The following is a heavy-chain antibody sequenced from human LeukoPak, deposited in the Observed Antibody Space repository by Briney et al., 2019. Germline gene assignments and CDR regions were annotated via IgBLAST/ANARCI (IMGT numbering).Heavy chain of an antibody. CDR1: GFTFSSYS. CDR3: ARVESLKAQQDCPNCSSTYGHYHYMDV. Sequence: PGASLRLSCAASGFTFSSYSMNWVRQAPRKGLEWVSSISSSSSYIYYADSVKGRFTISRDNAKNSLYLQMNSLRAEDTAVYYCARVESLKAQQDCPNCSSTYGHYHYMDVWGKGTTVTVSS. CDR2: ISSSSSYI. D-gene: IGHD2-2*01. J-gene: IGHJ6*03. V-gene: IGHV3-21*01.